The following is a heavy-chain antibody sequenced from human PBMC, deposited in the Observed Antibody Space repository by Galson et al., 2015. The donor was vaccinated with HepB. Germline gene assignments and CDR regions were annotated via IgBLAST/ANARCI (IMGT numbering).Heavy chain of an antibody. CDR1: GGSISSYY. Sequence: LSLTCTVSGGSISSYYWSWIRQPPGKGLEWIGYIYYSGSTNYNPSLKSRVTISVDTSKNQFSLKLSSVTAADTAVYYCAREPRWLQPNVGDAFDIWGQGTMVTVSS. V-gene: IGHV4-59*01. CDR2: IYYSGST. J-gene: IGHJ3*02. D-gene: IGHD5-24*01. CDR3: AREPRWLQPNVGDAFDI.